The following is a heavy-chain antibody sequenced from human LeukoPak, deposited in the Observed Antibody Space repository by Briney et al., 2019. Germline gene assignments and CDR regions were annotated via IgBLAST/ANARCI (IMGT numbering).Heavy chain of an antibody. CDR1: GYTFSSYS. CDR2: ITTSSDP. D-gene: IGHD6-19*01. V-gene: IGHV3-21*01. Sequence: GGSLRLSCAASGYTFSSYSMNWVRQAPGKGPEWVSSITTSSDPFYADSVKGRFTISRDNAKNSLYLQMNSLRVEDTALYYCARVRGGWYEDYWGQGTMVTVSS. CDR3: ARVRGGWYEDY. J-gene: IGHJ3*01.